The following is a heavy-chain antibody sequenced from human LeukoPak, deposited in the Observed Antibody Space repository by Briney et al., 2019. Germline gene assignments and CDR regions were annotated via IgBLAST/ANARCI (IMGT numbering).Heavy chain of an antibody. J-gene: IGHJ4*02. CDR1: GFTFSSYA. CDR3: AKVASNYGSGRPC. CDR2: ISYDGSNK. D-gene: IGHD3-10*01. V-gene: IGHV3-30*04. Sequence: GGSLRLSCAASGFTFSSYAMHWVRQAPGKGLEWVAVISYDGSNKYYADSVKGRFTISRDNSKNTLYLQMNSLRAEDTAVYYCAKVASNYGSGRPCWGQGTLVTVSS.